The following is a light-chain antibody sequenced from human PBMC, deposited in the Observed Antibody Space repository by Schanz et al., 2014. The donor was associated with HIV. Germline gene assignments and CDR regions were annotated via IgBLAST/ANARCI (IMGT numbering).Light chain of an antibody. J-gene: IGKJ3*01. CDR2: GAS. CDR3: QQYNSWPLT. V-gene: IGKV3-20*01. Sequence: EIVLTQSPGTLSLSPGERATLSCRASQSVSSNLAWYQQKPGQAPRLLIYGASSRATGTPDRVSGSGSGTDFTLTISRLEPEDLAVYYCQQYNSWPLTFGPGTKVDI. CDR1: QSVSSN.